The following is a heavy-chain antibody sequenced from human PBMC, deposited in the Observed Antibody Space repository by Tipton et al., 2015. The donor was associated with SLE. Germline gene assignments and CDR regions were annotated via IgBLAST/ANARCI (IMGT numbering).Heavy chain of an antibody. CDR1: GFSFSNYW. V-gene: IGHV3-7*01. D-gene: IGHD5-12*01. J-gene: IGHJ4*02. Sequence: SLRLSCAASGFSFSNYWMSWVRQAPGKGLEWVANIKQDGSERCYVDSVKGRFTISRDNSKSSLYLQMNSLRAEDTAVYFCARDYEAEYGDYDYFYSWGQGALVSVSS. CDR3: ARDYEAEYGDYDYFYS. CDR2: IKQDGSER.